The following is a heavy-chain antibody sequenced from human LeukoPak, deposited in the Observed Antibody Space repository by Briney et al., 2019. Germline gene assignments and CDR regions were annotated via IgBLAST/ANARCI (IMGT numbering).Heavy chain of an antibody. CDR3: ARLTRLSTSPDRYYLDY. V-gene: IGHV4-39*07. CDR1: GGSISSSSYY. D-gene: IGHD6-6*01. J-gene: IGHJ4*02. Sequence: SETLSLTCTVSGGSISSSSYYWGWIRQPPGKGLEWIGSIYYSGSTYYNPSLKSRVTISVDTSKNQFSLKLSSVTAADTAVYYCARLTRLSTSPDRYYLDYWGQGTLVTVSS. CDR2: IYYSGST.